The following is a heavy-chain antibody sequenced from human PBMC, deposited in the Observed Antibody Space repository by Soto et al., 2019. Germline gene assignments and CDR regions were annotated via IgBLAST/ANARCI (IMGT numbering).Heavy chain of an antibody. CDR2: IDGSGAAT. D-gene: IGHD1-26*01. V-gene: IGHV3-23*01. CDR1: GLTFGNYP. Sequence: GSLRLSCAVAGLTFGNYPMRRVRQAPGKGLEWVSGIDGSGAATAHAESVKGRFTISRDNSKNILYLQMNNLRVEDTAVYYCAKGGSGSNPNYFDYWGPGTLVTVSS. J-gene: IGHJ4*02. CDR3: AKGGSGSNPNYFDY.